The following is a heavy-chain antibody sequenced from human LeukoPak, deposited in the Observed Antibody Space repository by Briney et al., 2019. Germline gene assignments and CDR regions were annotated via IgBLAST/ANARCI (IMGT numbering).Heavy chain of an antibody. Sequence: PSETLSLTCTVSGCSISSSSYYWGWLRQPPGMGLEWIVSIYYSGSTYYNASLKCRVTISVDTSKKHFSLKLRSVTAADTAVYYCARQLGYCSSTSCYADKVDYWGQGTLVTVSS. J-gene: IGHJ4*02. CDR1: GCSISSSSYY. CDR3: ARQLGYCSSTSCYADKVDY. D-gene: IGHD2-2*01. V-gene: IGHV4-39*01. CDR2: IYYSGST.